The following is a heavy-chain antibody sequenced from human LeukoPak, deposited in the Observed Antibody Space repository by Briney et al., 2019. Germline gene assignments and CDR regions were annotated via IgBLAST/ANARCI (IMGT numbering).Heavy chain of an antibody. J-gene: IGHJ3*02. V-gene: IGHV1-2*06. CDR3: AREAMIVVGAFDI. D-gene: IGHD3-22*01. CDR1: GYTFTGYY. Sequence: ASVKVSCKASGYTFTGYYMHWVRQAPGQGLEWMGRINPNSGGTNYAQKFQGRVTMTRDTPISTAYMELGRLRSDDTAVYYCAREAMIVVGAFDIWGQGTMVTVSS. CDR2: INPNSGGT.